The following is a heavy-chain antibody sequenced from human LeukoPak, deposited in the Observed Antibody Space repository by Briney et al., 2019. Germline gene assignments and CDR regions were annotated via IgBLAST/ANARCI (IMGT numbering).Heavy chain of an antibody. V-gene: IGHV3-7*01. CDR1: GFTFSNYW. Sequence: GGSLRLSCAASGFTFSNYWMSWVRQTPGKGLEWVANIKQDGSEKYYVDSVKGRFTISRDNAKNSLYLQMNSLGAEDTAVYYCARDRVALYWGQGTLVTVSS. J-gene: IGHJ4*02. CDR2: IKQDGSEK. D-gene: IGHD2-15*01. CDR3: ARDRVALY.